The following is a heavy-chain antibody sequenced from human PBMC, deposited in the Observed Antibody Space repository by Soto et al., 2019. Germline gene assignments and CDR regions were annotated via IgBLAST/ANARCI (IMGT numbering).Heavy chain of an antibody. Sequence: GGSLRLSCAASGFTFSSYAMHWVRQGPGKGLEWVAVLWYDGTNKYYADSVKGRFTISRDNSSNTLYLQMNSLRVEDTAVYYCARALAPGVLDSRGQGTPVTVSS. J-gene: IGHJ4*02. CDR3: ARALAPGVLDS. V-gene: IGHV3-33*01. D-gene: IGHD6-25*01. CDR2: LWYDGTNK. CDR1: GFTFSSYA.